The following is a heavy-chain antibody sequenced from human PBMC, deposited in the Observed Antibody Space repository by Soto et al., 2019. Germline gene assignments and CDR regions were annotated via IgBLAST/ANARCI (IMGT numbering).Heavy chain of an antibody. Sequence: QVQLQESGPGLVKPSGTLSLTCAVSGGSISSSHWWTWVRQSPGKGLEYIGEISHRGTSNSNPSLKSRVTLPVDRSKNHFSLTLTSVTAADTAVYYCARVVLSITRGAFDAWGQGTPVIVSS. CDR3: ARVVLSITRGAFDA. V-gene: IGHV4-4*02. J-gene: IGHJ3*01. D-gene: IGHD1-20*01. CDR1: GGSISSSHW. CDR2: ISHRGTS.